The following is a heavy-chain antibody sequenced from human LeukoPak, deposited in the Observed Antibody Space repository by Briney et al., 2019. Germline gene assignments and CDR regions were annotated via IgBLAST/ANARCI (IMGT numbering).Heavy chain of an antibody. D-gene: IGHD4-23*01. CDR1: RFTFSSYA. V-gene: IGHV3-23*01. CDR3: AKDYGGNPYNWFDP. Sequence: GGSLRLSCAASRFTFSSYAMSWVRQAPGKGLEWVSAISGSGGSTYYADSVKGRFTISRDNSKNTLYLQMNSLRAEDTAVYYCAKDYGGNPYNWFDPWGQGTLVTVSS. J-gene: IGHJ5*02. CDR2: ISGSGGST.